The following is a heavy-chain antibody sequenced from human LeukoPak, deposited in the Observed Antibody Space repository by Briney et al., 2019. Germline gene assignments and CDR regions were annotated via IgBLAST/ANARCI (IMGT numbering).Heavy chain of an antibody. CDR1: GFSFSSYW. J-gene: IGHJ4*02. Sequence: GGSLRLSCAASGFSFSSYWMSWVRQAPGKGLEWVANIKEDGSEKYYVDSVKGLFTIARDNAKNLLYLQVNSLRAEDTALYYCARVGGWLQVYFDYWGQGTLVTVSS. D-gene: IGHD6-19*01. CDR2: IKEDGSEK. V-gene: IGHV3-7*03. CDR3: ARVGGWLQVYFDY.